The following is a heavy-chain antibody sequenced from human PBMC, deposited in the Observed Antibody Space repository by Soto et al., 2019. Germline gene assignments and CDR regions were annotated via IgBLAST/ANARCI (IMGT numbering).Heavy chain of an antibody. D-gene: IGHD4-17*01. CDR1: GFIFSRYT. J-gene: IGHJ4*02. CDR3: VHGDYNVEFIY. V-gene: IGHV3-23*01. CDR2: ISGSGTST. Sequence: EVQVLESGGGLVQPGGSLRLSCAASGFIFSRYTMNWVRQAPGKGLEWVSAISGSGTSTFYADSVKGRFTISRDNSKNTLYLQMNSLRADDTAVYYSVHGDYNVEFIYWGQGTLVTVSS.